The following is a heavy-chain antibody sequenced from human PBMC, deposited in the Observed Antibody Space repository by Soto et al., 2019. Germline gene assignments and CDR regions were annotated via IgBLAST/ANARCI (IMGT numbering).Heavy chain of an antibody. CDR3: ARDKGIVLVPAAPSHYGMDV. Sequence: QVQLVESGGGVVQPGRSLRLSCAASGFTFSSYGMHWVRQAPGKGLEWVAVIWYDGSNKYYADSVKGRFTISRDNSKNTXYXXMNSLRAEDTAVYYCARDKGIVLVPAAPSHYGMDVWGQGTTVTVSS. J-gene: IGHJ6*02. CDR1: GFTFSSYG. V-gene: IGHV3-33*01. D-gene: IGHD2-2*01. CDR2: IWYDGSNK.